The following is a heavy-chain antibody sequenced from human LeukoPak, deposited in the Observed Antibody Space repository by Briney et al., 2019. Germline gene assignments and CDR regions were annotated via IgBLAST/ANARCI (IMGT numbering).Heavy chain of an antibody. V-gene: IGHV3-23*01. CDR2: ISGSGGST. J-gene: IGHJ4*02. Sequence: GGSLRLSCAASGFTFSSYAMSWVRQAPGKGLEWVSAISGSGGSTYYADSVKGRFTISRDNSENTLYLQMNSLRVDDTAMYYCAKDATGYSSGGGYFDYWGQGALVTVSS. D-gene: IGHD6-19*01. CDR1: GFTFSSYA. CDR3: AKDATGYSSGGGYFDY.